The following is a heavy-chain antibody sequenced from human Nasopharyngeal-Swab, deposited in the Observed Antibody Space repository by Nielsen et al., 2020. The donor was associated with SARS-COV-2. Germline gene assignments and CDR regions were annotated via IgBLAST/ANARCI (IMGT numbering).Heavy chain of an antibody. J-gene: IGHJ4*02. CDR1: GFTLSSYW. CDR3: VKGPPAVIHYFDY. V-gene: IGHV3-74*01. Sequence: GGSLRLSCAASGFTLSSYWMHWVRQAPGKGLAWVSRISGDGSNTFYADSVKGRFTISRDNAKNTLYLQMNSLRAEDTAVYYCVKGPPAVIHYFDYWGQGTLVTVSS. D-gene: IGHD2-21*01. CDR2: ISGDGSNT.